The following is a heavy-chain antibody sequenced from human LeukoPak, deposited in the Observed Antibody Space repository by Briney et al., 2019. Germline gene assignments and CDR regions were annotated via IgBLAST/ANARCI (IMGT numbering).Heavy chain of an antibody. D-gene: IGHD3-3*01. Sequence: GESLEISCKASGYSFTSYWIGWVRQMPGKGLEWMGIISPGDSGTKYSPSFQGQVTISVDRSSSTAFLQWSSLEASDTAMYYCARHPVTISSGAVFDFWGQGTLITVSS. J-gene: IGHJ4*02. CDR1: GYSFTSYW. CDR3: ARHPVTISSGAVFDF. CDR2: ISPGDSGT. V-gene: IGHV5-51*01.